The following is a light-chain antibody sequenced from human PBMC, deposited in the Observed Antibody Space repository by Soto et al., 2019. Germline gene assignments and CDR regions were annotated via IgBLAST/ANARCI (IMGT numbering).Light chain of an antibody. Sequence: EIVLTQSPATLSLSPGERATLSCRASQSVSSYLAWYQQKRGHAPRLLIYDASNRATGIPARFSGSGSGTDFTLTISSLEPEDFAVYYCQQRSNWPPTFGQGTRLEIK. V-gene: IGKV3-11*01. CDR3: QQRSNWPPT. CDR1: QSVSSY. CDR2: DAS. J-gene: IGKJ5*01.